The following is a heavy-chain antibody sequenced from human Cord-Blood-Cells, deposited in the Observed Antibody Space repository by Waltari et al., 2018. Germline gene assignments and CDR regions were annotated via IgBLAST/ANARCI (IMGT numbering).Heavy chain of an antibody. J-gene: IGHJ4*02. CDR2: LNHSGST. V-gene: IGHV4-34*01. D-gene: IGHD2-2*01. CDR1: GGSFSGYY. Sequence: QVQLQQWGAGLLKPSETLSLTCAVYGGSFSGYYWSWIRQPPGKGLEWIGELNHSGSTNYNPSLKSGVTIAVDTSKNQFSLKLSSVTAADTAVYYCARLYCSSTSCNFDYWGQGTLVTVSS. CDR3: ARLYCSSTSCNFDY.